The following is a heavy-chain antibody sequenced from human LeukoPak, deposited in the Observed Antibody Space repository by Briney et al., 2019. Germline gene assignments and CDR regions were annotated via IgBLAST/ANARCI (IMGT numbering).Heavy chain of an antibody. Sequence: GASVKVSCKVSGYTLTELSMHWVRQAPGKGLEWMGGFDPEDGETIYAQTFQGRVTMTEDTSTDTAYMELSSLRSEDTAVYYCATLPRYSSIQPWYWGQGTLVTVSS. V-gene: IGHV1-24*01. CDR3: ATLPRYSSIQPWY. D-gene: IGHD6-13*01. CDR2: FDPEDGET. CDR1: GYTLTELS. J-gene: IGHJ4*02.